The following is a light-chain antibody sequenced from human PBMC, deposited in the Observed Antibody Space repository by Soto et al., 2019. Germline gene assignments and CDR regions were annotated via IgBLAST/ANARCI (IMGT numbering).Light chain of an antibody. Sequence: EIVMTQSPGTLSVSAGEGATLSCRASQSVTKSLAWYQQKPGQAPRLLIYGASTRDTRIPARFSGSGSGTEFTPTIIRLQSEDFAVYYCEQYKTWPRTFGQGTKLEIK. V-gene: IGKV3-15*01. CDR2: GAS. J-gene: IGKJ2*01. CDR3: EQYKTWPRT. CDR1: QSVTKS.